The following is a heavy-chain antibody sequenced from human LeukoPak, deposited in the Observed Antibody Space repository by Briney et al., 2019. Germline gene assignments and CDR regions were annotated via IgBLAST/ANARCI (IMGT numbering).Heavy chain of an antibody. V-gene: IGHV3-23*01. CDR1: GFTFSNYW. CDR2: ISASGVTT. D-gene: IGHD6-13*01. CDR3: VKGPAAMSN. J-gene: IGHJ4*02. Sequence: GGSLRLSCVFSGFTFSNYWMKWVRQAPGKGLEWFSDISASGVTTSYAEYAKGRFIISRDNSKDTLYLQMNSLRAEDTAIYYCVKGPAAMSNWGQGTLVTVSS.